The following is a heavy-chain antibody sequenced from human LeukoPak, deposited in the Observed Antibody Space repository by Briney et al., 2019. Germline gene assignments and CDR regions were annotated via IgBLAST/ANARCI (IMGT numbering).Heavy chain of an antibody. D-gene: IGHD5-24*01. V-gene: IGHV3-43*01. Sequence: GGSPRLSCAASGFTFDDYTMHWVRQAPGKGLEWVSLISWDAGSTFYADSVKSRFTISRDNSKNSLYLQMNSLRTEDTALYYCAKHREVATIRGYYFDYWGQGTLVTVSS. CDR1: GFTFDDYT. J-gene: IGHJ4*02. CDR2: ISWDAGST. CDR3: AKHREVATIRGYYFDY.